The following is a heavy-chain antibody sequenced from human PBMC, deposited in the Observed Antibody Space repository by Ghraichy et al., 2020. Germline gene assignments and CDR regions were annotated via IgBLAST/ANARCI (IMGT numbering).Heavy chain of an antibody. J-gene: IGHJ3*02. Sequence: SETLSLTCTVSGGSISSYYWSWIRQPPGKGLEWIGYIYYSGSTNYNPSLKSRVTISIDTSKNQISLHLTSVTAADTAVYYCAGGGSSTKGAFDIWGQGTMVTVSS. CDR1: GGSISSYY. CDR2: IYYSGST. D-gene: IGHD3-16*01. V-gene: IGHV4-59*01. CDR3: AGGGSSTKGAFDI.